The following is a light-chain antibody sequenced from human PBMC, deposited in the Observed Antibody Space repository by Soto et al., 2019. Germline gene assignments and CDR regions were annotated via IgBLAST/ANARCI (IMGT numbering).Light chain of an antibody. J-gene: IGLJ2*01. V-gene: IGLV2-14*01. CDR1: SSDVGGYNY. Sequence: QSALTQPASVSGSPGQSITISCTGTSSDVGGYNYVSWYQQHPGKAPKLMIYEVSHRPSGVSNRFSGSKSGNMASLTISGLQTEDEADYYCSSYTTSSTVVTFGGGTKLTVL. CDR3: SSYTTSSTVVT. CDR2: EVS.